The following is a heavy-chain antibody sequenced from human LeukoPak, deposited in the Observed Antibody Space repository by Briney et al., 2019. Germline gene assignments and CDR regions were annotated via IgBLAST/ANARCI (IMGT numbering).Heavy chain of an antibody. CDR2: ISSNGGST. J-gene: IGHJ4*02. CDR1: GFVFSSYA. D-gene: IGHD2-2*01. CDR3: VKDRGYCSSTSCSFDY. Sequence: PGGSLRLSCAASGFVFSSYAMHWVRQAPGKGLEYVSAISSNGGSTYYAVSVEGRFTISRDNSKNTLYLQMSSLRVEDTAVYYCVKDRGYCSSTSCSFDYWGQGTLVTVSS. V-gene: IGHV3-64D*09.